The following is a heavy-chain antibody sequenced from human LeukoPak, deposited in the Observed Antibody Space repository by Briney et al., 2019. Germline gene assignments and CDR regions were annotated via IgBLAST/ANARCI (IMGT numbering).Heavy chain of an antibody. V-gene: IGHV4-39*07. CDR3: ARDYLSYYDSSGYAFDI. CDR2: IYYSGST. J-gene: IGHJ3*02. Sequence: SETLSLTCTVSGGSISSSSYYWGWIRQPPGKGLEWIGSIYYSGSTYYNPSLKSRVTISVDTSKNQFSLKLSSVTAADTAVYYCARDYLSYYDSSGYAFDIWGQGAMVTVSS. CDR1: GGSISSSSYY. D-gene: IGHD3-22*01.